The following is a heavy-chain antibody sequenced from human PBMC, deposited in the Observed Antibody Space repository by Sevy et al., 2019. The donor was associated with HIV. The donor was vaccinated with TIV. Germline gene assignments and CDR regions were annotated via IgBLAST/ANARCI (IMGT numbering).Heavy chain of an antibody. Sequence: GGSLRLSCATSGFIFSNYAIHWIRQAPGKGLEWVAVIWYDGTDKYYADSVQGRFTISRDNSKNTLYLQMNSLRVEDTAVYYCARYWGRDGHSIDYWGQGTLVTVSS. CDR3: ARYWGRDGHSIDY. CDR1: GFIFSNYA. J-gene: IGHJ4*02. CDR2: IWYDGTDK. V-gene: IGHV3-33*01. D-gene: IGHD3-16*01.